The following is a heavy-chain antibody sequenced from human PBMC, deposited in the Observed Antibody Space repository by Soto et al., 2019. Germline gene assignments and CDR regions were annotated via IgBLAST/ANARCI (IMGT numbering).Heavy chain of an antibody. D-gene: IGHD1-26*01. V-gene: IGHV1-69*13. CDR3: ARPGLYSGRTDYYYYGMDV. Sequence: ASLKVSWKASGGTFSSYAISWVRQAPGQGLEWMGGIIPIFGTANYAQKFQGRVTITADESTSTAYMELSSLRSEDTAVYYCARPGLYSGRTDYYYYGMDVWGQGTTVTVSS. J-gene: IGHJ6*02. CDR1: GGTFSSYA. CDR2: IIPIFGTA.